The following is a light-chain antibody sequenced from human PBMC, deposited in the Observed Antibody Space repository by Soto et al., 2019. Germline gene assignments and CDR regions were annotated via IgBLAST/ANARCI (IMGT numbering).Light chain of an antibody. CDR3: QQYHNFCT. J-gene: IGKJ4*01. CDR2: DAS. V-gene: IGKV1-5*01. Sequence: DIQMTQSPSALSASVGDRVTITCRASQSISSWLAWYQQKPGKAPRLLIYDASYLERGVPSRFSGSGSGTEFTRTISHLTHDELGTYYCQQYHNFCTFGPGTKVEN. CDR1: QSISSW.